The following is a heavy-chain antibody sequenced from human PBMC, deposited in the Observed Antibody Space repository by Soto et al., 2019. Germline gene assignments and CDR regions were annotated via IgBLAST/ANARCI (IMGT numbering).Heavy chain of an antibody. D-gene: IGHD3-10*01. V-gene: IGHV4-39*01. CDR1: GGSISSSSYY. CDR2: IYYSGST. Sequence: SETLSLTCTVSGGSISSSSYYWGWIRQPPGKGLEWIGSIYYSGSTYYNPSLKSRVTISVDTSKNQFSLKLSSVTAADTAVYYCARHGITMVRGVINRNWFDPWGQGTLVTVSS. CDR3: ARHGITMVRGVINRNWFDP. J-gene: IGHJ5*02.